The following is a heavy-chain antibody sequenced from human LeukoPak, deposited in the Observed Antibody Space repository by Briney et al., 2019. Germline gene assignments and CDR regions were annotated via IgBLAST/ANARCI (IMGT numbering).Heavy chain of an antibody. J-gene: IGHJ3*02. CDR3: ARELVVVITYDAFDI. D-gene: IGHD3-22*01. Sequence: ETGGSLRLSCAASGFTFSDYYMSWIRQAPGKGLEWVSYISSSSSTIYYADSVKGRFTISRDNAKNSLYLQMNSLRAEDTAVYYCARELVVVITYDAFDIWGQGTMVTVSS. CDR2: ISSSSSTI. V-gene: IGHV3-11*04. CDR1: GFTFSDYY.